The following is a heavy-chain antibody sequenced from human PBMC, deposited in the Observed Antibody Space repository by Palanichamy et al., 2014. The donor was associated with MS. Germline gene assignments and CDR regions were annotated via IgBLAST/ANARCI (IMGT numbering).Heavy chain of an antibody. J-gene: IGHJ5*01. CDR1: GFIFSNYA. V-gene: IGHV3-23*01. CDR3: AKGIAASTFFFWCDF. D-gene: IGHD6-13*01. Sequence: EVQLLESGGGLVQPGGSLRLSCAASGFIFSNYAMTWVRQAPGKGLEWVSTISDSGDKTNNADSVKGRFTISRDNSKNTLYLQMNSLRAEDTAVYYCAKGIAASTFFFWCDFWGQGTLVTVSS. CDR2: ISDSGDKT.